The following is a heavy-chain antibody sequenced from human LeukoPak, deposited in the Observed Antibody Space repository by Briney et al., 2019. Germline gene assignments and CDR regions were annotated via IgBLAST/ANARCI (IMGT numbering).Heavy chain of an antibody. CDR2: IIPIFGTA. CDR3: TTRACHAGGCSSSFYYYYGLHF. V-gene: IGHV1-69*13. D-gene: IGHD3-16*01. CDR1: GNSISNYA. Sequence: GASVKVSCKASGNSISNYAVSWVRQAPGQGFEWMGGIIPIFGTADCAQKFQGRVTITADQSTSTTYMALSSLKSEDTATYYCTTRACHAGGCSSSFYYYYGLHFWGQGTTVSVSS. J-gene: IGHJ6*02.